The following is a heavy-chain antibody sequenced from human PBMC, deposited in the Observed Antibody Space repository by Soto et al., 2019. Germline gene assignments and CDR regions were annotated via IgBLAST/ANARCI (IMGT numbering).Heavy chain of an antibody. J-gene: IGHJ6*03. V-gene: IGHV1-46*03. CDR2: INPAGGTT. CDR1: GFTFTSYY. CDR3: AMRSTEGAYYYMDV. D-gene: IGHD2-2*01. Sequence: QVQLVQSGTEVKKPGASVKVSCKASGFTFTSYYMHWVRQAPGQGLEWMGIINPAGGTTTYAQSFQVRITMTRDTSTNTVYMELSSLRSEDTAVYYCAMRSTEGAYYYMDVWGKGTTVTVSS.